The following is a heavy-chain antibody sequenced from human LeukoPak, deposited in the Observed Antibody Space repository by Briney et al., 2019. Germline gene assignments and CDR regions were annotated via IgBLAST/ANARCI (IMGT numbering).Heavy chain of an antibody. CDR2: IIPILDIS. D-gene: IGHD2-2*01. J-gene: IGHJ5*02. Sequence: GASVKVSCKASGDTFISYAIDWVRQAPGRGLEWMGRIIPILDISNYAQKFQGRVTITADKSTSTAYMELIRLRSEDTAVYYCASIVVVPAAKKGWFDPWGQGTLVTVSS. CDR1: GDTFISYA. CDR3: ASIVVVPAAKKGWFDP. V-gene: IGHV1-69*04.